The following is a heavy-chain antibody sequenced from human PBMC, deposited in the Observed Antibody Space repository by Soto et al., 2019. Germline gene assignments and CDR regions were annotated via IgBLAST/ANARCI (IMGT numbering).Heavy chain of an antibody. D-gene: IGHD1-26*01. CDR3: ARGNSGSYYNSAFDI. CDR1: GDSVSSDSAA. Sequence: SQTLSLTCAISGDSVSSDSAAGMWIRQSPSRGLEWLGRTYYRSRWYNDYAGSVKSRITINPDTSKNHFSLQLNSVTPEDTAVYYCARGNSGSYYNSAFDIWGQGTMVTVSS. CDR2: TYYRSRWYN. J-gene: IGHJ3*02. V-gene: IGHV6-1*01.